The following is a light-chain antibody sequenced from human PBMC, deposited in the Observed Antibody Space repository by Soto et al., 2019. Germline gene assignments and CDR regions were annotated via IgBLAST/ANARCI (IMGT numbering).Light chain of an antibody. V-gene: IGKV1-27*01. J-gene: IGKJ2*01. CDR2: AAS. Sequence: DIQMTQSPSSLSASVGDRVTITCRASQGISNYLAWYQQKPGKVPKLLIYAASTLQSGVPSRFSGSGSGTDFTITIRSLQPEDVSTYYCQKYNSAPHTFGQGTKLEIK. CDR1: QGISNY. CDR3: QKYNSAPHT.